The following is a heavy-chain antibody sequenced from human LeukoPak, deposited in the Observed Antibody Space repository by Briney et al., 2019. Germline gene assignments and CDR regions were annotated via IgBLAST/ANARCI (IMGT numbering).Heavy chain of an antibody. CDR2: ISAYNGNT. D-gene: IGHD3-22*01. V-gene: IGHV1-18*01. J-gene: IGHJ4*02. CDR3: ARDRYYYDSSGYYSIFDY. Sequence: ASVKVSCKASGYTFTSYGISWVRQAPGQGLEWMGWISAYNGNTNYAQKLQGGVTMTTDTSTSTAYMELRSLRSDDTAVYYCARDRYYYDSSGYYSIFDYWGQGTLVTVSS. CDR1: GYTFTSYG.